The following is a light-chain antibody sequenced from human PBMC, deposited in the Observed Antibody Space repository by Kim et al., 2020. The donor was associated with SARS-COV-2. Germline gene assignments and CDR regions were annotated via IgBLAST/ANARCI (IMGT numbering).Light chain of an antibody. CDR3: AAWDDSLNGYYV. CDR1: SSNIGSNP. CDR2: SNN. J-gene: IGLJ1*01. Sequence: QRVTSACAGGSSNIGSNPVNWYQQRPGTAPKLLIYSNNQRPSGVPDRFSGSKSGTAASLAISGLQSADEADYYCAAWDDSLNGYYVFGSGTKVTVL. V-gene: IGLV1-44*01.